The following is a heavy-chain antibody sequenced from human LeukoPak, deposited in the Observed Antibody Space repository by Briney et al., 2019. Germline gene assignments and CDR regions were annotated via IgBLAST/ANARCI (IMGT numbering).Heavy chain of an antibody. D-gene: IGHD1-26*01. CDR2: ISSSGSTI. V-gene: IGHV3-48*03. CDR1: GFTFSSYE. J-gene: IGHJ3*02. CDR3: ARVGWELLRVVGNAFDI. Sequence: HPGGSLRLSCAASGFTFSSYEMNWVRQAPGKGLEWVSYISSSGSTIYYADSVKGRFTISRDNAKNSLYLQMNSLRAEDTAVYYCARVGWELLRVVGNAFDIWGLGTMVTVSS.